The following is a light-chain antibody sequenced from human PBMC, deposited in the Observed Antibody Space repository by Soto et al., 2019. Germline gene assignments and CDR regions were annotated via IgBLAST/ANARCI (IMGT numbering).Light chain of an antibody. V-gene: IGLV2-14*01. J-gene: IGLJ3*02. CDR1: SSDIGSNNY. Sequence: QSALTQPASVSGSPGQSITISCTGTSSDIGSNNYVSWFQQRPGKAPTLIIYGVSNRPSGVSTHFSGSKSGNTASLTISGLLPEDEAEYYCSSYTTTTRLFGGGTQLTVL. CDR2: GVS. CDR3: SSYTTTTRL.